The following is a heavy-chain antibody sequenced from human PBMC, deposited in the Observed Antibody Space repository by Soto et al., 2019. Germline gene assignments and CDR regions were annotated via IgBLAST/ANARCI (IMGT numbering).Heavy chain of an antibody. CDR3: AHKGGRGAGMDV. CDR2: IYWDEDK. CDR1: GSSLSSSGVG. J-gene: IGHJ6*02. Sequence: QITLKESGPPLVKPTQTLTLTCSFSGSSLSSSGVGVGWIRQPPGKAPEWLALIYWDEDKRYSPSLKTRLTITKDTSTNEVVLTMTNMDPVDTGTYHCAHKGGRGAGMDVWGQGTTVTVSS. D-gene: IGHD2-15*01. V-gene: IGHV2-5*02.